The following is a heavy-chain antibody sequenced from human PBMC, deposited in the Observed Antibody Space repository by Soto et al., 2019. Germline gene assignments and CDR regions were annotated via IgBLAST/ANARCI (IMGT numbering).Heavy chain of an antibody. V-gene: IGHV4-34*01. CDR3: SGGYCSGGSCYSRY. CDR1: GGSFSGYY. CDR2: INHSGST. Sequence: PSETLSLTCAVYGGSFSGYYWSWIRQPPGKGLEWIGEINHSGSTNYNPSLKSRVTISVDTSKNQFSLKLSSVTAADTAVYYCSGGYCSGGSCYSRYWGQGTLVTVSS. J-gene: IGHJ4*02. D-gene: IGHD2-15*01.